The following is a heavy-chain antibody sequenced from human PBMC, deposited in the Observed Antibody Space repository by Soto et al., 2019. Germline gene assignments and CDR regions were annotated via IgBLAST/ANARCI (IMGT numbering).Heavy chain of an antibody. CDR1: GFTFSSYA. J-gene: IGHJ6*02. Sequence: GGSLRLSCAASGFTFSSYAMSWVCQAPGKGLEWVSAISGSGGSTYYADSVKGRFTISRDNPKNTLYLQMNSLRAEDTAVYYCAKTRGYSIPTGMDAWGQGTTVTVSS. D-gene: IGHD6-13*01. CDR2: ISGSGGST. CDR3: AKTRGYSIPTGMDA. V-gene: IGHV3-23*01.